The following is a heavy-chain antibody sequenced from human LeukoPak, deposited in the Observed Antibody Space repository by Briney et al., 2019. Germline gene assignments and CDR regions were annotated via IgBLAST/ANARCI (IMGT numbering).Heavy chain of an antibody. D-gene: IGHD1-1*01. CDR1: GYSISSSYY. J-gene: IGHJ5*02. CDR2: IYYSGST. V-gene: IGHV4-61*01. Sequence: PSETLSLTCTVSGYSISSSYYWSWIRQPPGKGLEWIGYIYYSGSTNYNPSLKSRVTISVDTSKNQFSLKLSSVTAADTAVYYCAREVPPGTWGQGTLVTVSS. CDR3: AREVPPGT.